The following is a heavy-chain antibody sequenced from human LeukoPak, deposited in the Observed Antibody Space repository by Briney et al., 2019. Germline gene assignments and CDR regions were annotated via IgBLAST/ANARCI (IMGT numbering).Heavy chain of an antibody. J-gene: IGHJ3*02. CDR2: ISGSGGST. CDR1: GFTFSSYW. CDR3: AKGTNVGQIGVEYDASVI. V-gene: IGHV3-23*01. D-gene: IGHD3-22*01. Sequence: GGSLRLSCAASGFTFSSYWMSWARQAPGKGLEWVSGISGSGGSTYYADSVKGRFTISRDNSKNTLYLQMNSLRAEDTAVYYCAKGTNVGQIGVEYDASVIWGQGTMVTVSS.